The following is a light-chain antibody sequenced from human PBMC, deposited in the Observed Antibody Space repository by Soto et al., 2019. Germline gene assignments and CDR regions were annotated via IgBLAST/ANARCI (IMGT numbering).Light chain of an antibody. V-gene: IGKV3-15*01. CDR1: QSVSTN. Sequence: EIVMTQSPATLSVSPGERATLSCRASQSVSTNLAWYQQKPGQGPRLLIFGASTRAIGIPARFSGSGSGTDFTLTISSLQSEDFAVYYCQHYNELSLTFDGGTKVEIK. CDR3: QHYNELSLT. J-gene: IGKJ4*01. CDR2: GAS.